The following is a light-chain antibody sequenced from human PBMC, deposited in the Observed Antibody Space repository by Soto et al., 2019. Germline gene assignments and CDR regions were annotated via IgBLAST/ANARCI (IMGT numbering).Light chain of an antibody. V-gene: IGLV2-14*01. Sequence: QFVLTQPASVSGSPGQSITISCTGTSSDVGTYNYVSWYQQHPGKAPKLMIYEVSNRPSGVSNRFSGSKSANTASLTISGLQAEDEADYYCSSYTSITPYVFGTGTQLTVL. J-gene: IGLJ1*01. CDR3: SSYTSITPYV. CDR1: SSDVGTYNY. CDR2: EVS.